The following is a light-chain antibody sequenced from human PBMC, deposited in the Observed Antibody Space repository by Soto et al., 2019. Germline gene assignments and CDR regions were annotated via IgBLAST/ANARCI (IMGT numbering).Light chain of an antibody. CDR3: QQRNIWPPVT. Sequence: ERAPLSFSASQSVSSNLAWYQQKPGQAPRLLIYGAFNRATGIPARFSGSGSGTDFTLTISSLEPEDSAVYYCQQRNIWPPVTFGHGTRLEI. CDR2: GAF. J-gene: IGKJ5*01. V-gene: IGKV3-11*01. CDR1: QSVSSN.